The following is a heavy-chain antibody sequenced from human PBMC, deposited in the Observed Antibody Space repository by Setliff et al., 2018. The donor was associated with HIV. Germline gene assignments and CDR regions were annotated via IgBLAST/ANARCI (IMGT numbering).Heavy chain of an antibody. CDR2: IYHRGNT. CDR1: GGFISTGGYS. J-gene: IGHJ4*02. V-gene: IGHV4-30-2*01. D-gene: IGHD6-13*01. Sequence: SETLSLTCTVSGGFISTGGYSWSWIRQPPGKGLEWIGYIYHRGNTYYNPSLKSRVSISVDRSKNHFSLRLSSVTAADTAVYYCARGGSRGSWYWDYWGQGTLVTVSS. CDR3: ARGGSRGSWYWDY.